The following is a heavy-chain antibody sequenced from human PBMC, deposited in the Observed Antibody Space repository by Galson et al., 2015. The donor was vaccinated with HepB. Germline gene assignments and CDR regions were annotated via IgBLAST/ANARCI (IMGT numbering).Heavy chain of an antibody. CDR2: IYYSGST. CDR3: ARRVAGDSSGYYYWAGTSEWFDP. Sequence: SETLSLTCTVSGGSISSYYWSWIRQPPGKGLEWIGYIYYSGSTNYNPSLKSRVTISVDTSKNQFSLKLSSVTAADTAVYYCARRVAGDSSGYYYWAGTSEWFDPWGQGTLVTVSS. CDR1: GGSISSYY. D-gene: IGHD3-22*01. V-gene: IGHV4-59*08. J-gene: IGHJ5*02.